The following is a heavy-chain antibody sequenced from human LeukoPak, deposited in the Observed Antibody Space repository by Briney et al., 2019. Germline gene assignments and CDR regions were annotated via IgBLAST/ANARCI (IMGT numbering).Heavy chain of an antibody. V-gene: IGHV4-38-2*01. D-gene: IGHD3-9*01. CDR3: ARLSKGRYFDYIFDY. CDR1: VYSISSGYY. CDR2: TYYTGST. Sequence: PSDTLSLTCAVSVYSISSGYYWGWIRQPPGMWLEWIGNTYYTGSTYSNPTLKSRVTMSVDTYKNQYYLTLSSVTAADTAVYYCARLSKGRYFDYIFDYWGQGTLLTVSS. J-gene: IGHJ4*02.